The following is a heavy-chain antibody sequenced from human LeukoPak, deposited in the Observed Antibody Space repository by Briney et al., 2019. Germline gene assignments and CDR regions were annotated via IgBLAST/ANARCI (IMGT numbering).Heavy chain of an antibody. V-gene: IGHV1-2*02. CDR3: ARGRGSYSLDY. J-gene: IGHJ4*02. D-gene: IGHD1-26*01. Sequence: ASVKVSCKASGYTFTSYDINWVRQAPGQGLEWMGWINPNSGGTNYAQKFQGRVTMTGDTSISTAYMELSRLTSDDTAVYYCARGRGSYSLDYWGQGTLVTVSS. CDR2: INPNSGGT. CDR1: GYTFTSYD.